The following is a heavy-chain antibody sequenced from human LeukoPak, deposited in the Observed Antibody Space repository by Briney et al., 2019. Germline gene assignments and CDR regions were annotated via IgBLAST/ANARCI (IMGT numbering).Heavy chain of an antibody. CDR3: ARPRVPDS. Sequence: GGSLGLSCAASGFTFSTSWMSWVRQASGKGLEWVANIKQDGSETNYVDSVKGRFTISRDNAKNSLYLQMNSLRAEDTAVYYCARPRVPDSWGQGTLVTVSS. V-gene: IGHV3-7*01. CDR2: IKQDGSET. J-gene: IGHJ4*02. CDR1: GFTFSTSW.